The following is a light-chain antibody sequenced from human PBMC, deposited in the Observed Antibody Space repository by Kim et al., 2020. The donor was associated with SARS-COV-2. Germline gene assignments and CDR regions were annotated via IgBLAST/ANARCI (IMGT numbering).Light chain of an antibody. CDR2: RNN. Sequence: QTATITCTGDSNNVGNEGAAWLQQHPGHAPKLLFYRNNDRPSGISQRLSASRSGSRASLTITGLQPDDEADYYCSAWDDSVNAWVFGGGTQLTVL. J-gene: IGLJ2*01. CDR1: SNNVGNEG. CDR3: SAWDDSVNAWV. V-gene: IGLV10-54*01.